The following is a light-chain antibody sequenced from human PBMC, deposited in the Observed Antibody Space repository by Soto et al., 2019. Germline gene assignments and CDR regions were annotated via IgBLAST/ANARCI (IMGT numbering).Light chain of an antibody. V-gene: IGKV1-6*01. CDR1: HGIRND. CDR2: AAS. Sequence: AIQMTHSPSSLSASVGDRVTITCRASHGIRNDLGWYQQKPGKAPKLLIYAASSLQSGVPSRFSGSGSGTDFTLTISSLQPEDFSTYYCLQDYNYPPTFGQGTKVDIK. CDR3: LQDYNYPPT. J-gene: IGKJ1*01.